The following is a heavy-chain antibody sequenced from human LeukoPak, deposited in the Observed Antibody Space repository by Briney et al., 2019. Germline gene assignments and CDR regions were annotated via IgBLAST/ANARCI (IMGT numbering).Heavy chain of an antibody. CDR3: AIGGIYYDILTGQFDY. D-gene: IGHD3-9*01. V-gene: IGHV4-38-2*02. Sequence: SETLSLTCTVSGYSISSGYYWGWIRQPPGKGLEWIGSIYHSGSTYYNPSLKSRVTISVDTSKNQFSLKLSSVTAADTAVYYCAIGGIYYDILTGQFDYWGQGTLVTVSS. J-gene: IGHJ4*02. CDR2: IYHSGST. CDR1: GYSISSGYY.